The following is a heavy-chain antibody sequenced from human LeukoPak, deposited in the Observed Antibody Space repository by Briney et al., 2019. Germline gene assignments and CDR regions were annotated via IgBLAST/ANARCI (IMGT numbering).Heavy chain of an antibody. CDR1: GYTLTGYD. V-gene: IGHV1-8*01. Sequence: ASVKVSCKTSGYTLTGYDIDWVRQAPRQGVEWMGWMKTNSGDTHFAQKFQGRVTITRNTSISTAFMELSSLRSEDTAVYYCGRGEYSSSWYPFDNWGQGSLVTVSS. D-gene: IGHD6-13*01. CDR3: GRGEYSSSWYPFDN. CDR2: MKTNSGDT. J-gene: IGHJ4*02.